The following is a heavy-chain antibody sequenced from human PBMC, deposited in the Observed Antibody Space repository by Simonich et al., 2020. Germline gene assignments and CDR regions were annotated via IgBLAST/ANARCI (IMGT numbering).Heavy chain of an antibody. V-gene: IGHV1-69*06. Sequence: QVQLVQSGAEVKKPGSSVKVSCKASGGTFSSYAISWVRQAHGQGLEWMGGINPSLSKANYAQKFQGRVTITADKSTSTAYMELSSLRSEDTAVYYCARGGLADRRIVYYYYMDVWGKGTTVTVSS. CDR1: GGTFSSYA. CDR3: ARGGLADRRIVYYYYMDV. D-gene: IGHD2-15*01. CDR2: INPSLSKA. J-gene: IGHJ6*03.